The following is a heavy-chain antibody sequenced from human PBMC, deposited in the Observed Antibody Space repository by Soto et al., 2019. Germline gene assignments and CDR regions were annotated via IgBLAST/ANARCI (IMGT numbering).Heavy chain of an antibody. V-gene: IGHV4-61*01. CDR1: GGSVSSGSYY. CDR3: AILLPYDSSGSVGFDY. CDR2: IYYSGST. D-gene: IGHD3-22*01. J-gene: IGHJ4*02. Sequence: QVQLQESGPGLEKPSETLSLTCTVSGGSVSSGSYYWSWIRQPPGKGLEWIGYIYYSGSTNYKTSLKSRVTISVDTSKNQFSLKRSSVTAADTAVYYCAILLPYDSSGSVGFDYWGQGTLVTVSS.